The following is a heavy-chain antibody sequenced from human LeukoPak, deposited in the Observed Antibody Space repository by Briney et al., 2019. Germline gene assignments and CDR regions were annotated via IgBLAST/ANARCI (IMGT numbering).Heavy chain of an antibody. CDR1: GFTFTSYE. CDR2: ISSSGSTI. D-gene: IGHD3-3*01. CDR3: ARDPGSRQVLDFWSGYYPANYYYGMDV. J-gene: IGHJ6*02. V-gene: IGHV3-48*03. Sequence: GGSLRLSCAASGFTFTSYEMSWVRQAPGKGLEWVSYISSSGSTIYYADSVKGRFTISRDNAKNSLYLQMNSLRAEDTAVYYCARDPGSRQVLDFWSGYYPANYYYGMDVWGQGTTVTVSS.